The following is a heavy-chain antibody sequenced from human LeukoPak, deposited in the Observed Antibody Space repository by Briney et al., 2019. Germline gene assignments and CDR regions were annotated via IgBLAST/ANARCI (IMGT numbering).Heavy chain of an antibody. J-gene: IGHJ6*02. CDR1: GYTFTSYG. CDR2: ISAYNGNT. Sequence: GASVKVSCKASGYTFTSYGISWARQAPGQGLEWMGWISAYNGNTNYAQKLQGRVTMTTDTSTSTAYMELRSLRSDDTAVYYCARDKLAYPGRSAYYYYGMDVWGQGTTVTVSS. D-gene: IGHD3-3*01. V-gene: IGHV1-18*01. CDR3: ARDKLAYPGRSAYYYYGMDV.